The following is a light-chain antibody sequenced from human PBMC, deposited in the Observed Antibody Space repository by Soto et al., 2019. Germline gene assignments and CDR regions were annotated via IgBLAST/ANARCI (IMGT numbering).Light chain of an antibody. J-gene: IGLJ1*01. Sequence: SYELTQPPSVSVSPGQTARITCSGDALPKQYAYWYQQKPGQAPVLVIYKDSERPSGIPERFSGSSSGTTVTLTISGVQAEDEADYYCKSAASSGPYVFGTGTKVTVL. CDR1: ALPKQY. CDR2: KDS. V-gene: IGLV3-25*03. CDR3: KSAASSGPYV.